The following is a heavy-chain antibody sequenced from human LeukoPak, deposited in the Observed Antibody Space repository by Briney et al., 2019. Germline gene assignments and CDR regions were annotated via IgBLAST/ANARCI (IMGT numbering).Heavy chain of an antibody. Sequence: GESLKISCKGSGYSFTSYWVAWVRQMPGKGLECMGVIYPDGSDTRYSPSFEGQVSISADKSISTAYLYWSSLKASDSAIYYCARLGFWSGYFRDFDYWGQGALVTVSS. V-gene: IGHV5-51*01. CDR3: ARLGFWSGYFRDFDY. D-gene: IGHD3-3*01. CDR2: IYPDGSDT. CDR1: GYSFTSYW. J-gene: IGHJ4*02.